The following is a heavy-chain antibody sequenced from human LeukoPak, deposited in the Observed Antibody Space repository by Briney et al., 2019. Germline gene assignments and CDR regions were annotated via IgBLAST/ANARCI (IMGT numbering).Heavy chain of an antibody. J-gene: IGHJ4*02. D-gene: IGHD2-15*01. CDR1: GFTFGSYA. CDR2: ISGSGGST. Sequence: GGSLRLPCAASGFTFGSYAMYWVRQAPGKGLEWVSGISGSGGSTFYADSGKGRFTISRDNSENTAYLQMNSLRAEDTAVYYCAKDSQRYCSGGSCYLFDYWGQGTLVTVSS. V-gene: IGHV3-23*01. CDR3: AKDSQRYCSGGSCYLFDY.